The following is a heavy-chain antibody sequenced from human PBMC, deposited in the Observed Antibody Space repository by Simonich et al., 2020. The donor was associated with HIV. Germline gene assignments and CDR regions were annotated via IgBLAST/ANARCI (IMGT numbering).Heavy chain of an antibody. Sequence: QVQLVQSGPEVKKPGASVKVSCKASGYTVTSFGITWVRQAPGHGLEGMGWISAHNGTTNYAQKFQDRVTMTTDTSTATAHMGVRSARSDAAAVYYGARLLGDYFDYGGQGTLVTVSS. J-gene: IGHJ4*02. CDR1: GYTVTSFG. CDR2: ISAHNGTT. D-gene: IGHD3-16*01. CDR3: ARLLGDYFDY. V-gene: IGHV1-18*01.